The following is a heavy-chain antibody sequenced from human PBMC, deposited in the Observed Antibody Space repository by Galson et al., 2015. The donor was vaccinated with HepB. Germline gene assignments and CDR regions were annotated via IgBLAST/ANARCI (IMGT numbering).Heavy chain of an antibody. V-gene: IGHV3-21*01. Sequence: SLRLSCAASGFTFSSYSMNWVRQAPGKGLEWVSSISSSSSYIYYADSVKGRFTISRDNAKNSLYLQMNSLRAEDTAVYYCARSSINYYDPSAPDNAFDIWGQGTMVTVSS. CDR3: ARSSINYYDPSAPDNAFDI. J-gene: IGHJ3*02. CDR1: GFTFSSYS. D-gene: IGHD3-22*01. CDR2: ISSSSSYI.